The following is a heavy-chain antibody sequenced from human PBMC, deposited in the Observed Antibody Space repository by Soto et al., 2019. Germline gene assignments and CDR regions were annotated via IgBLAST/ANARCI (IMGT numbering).Heavy chain of an antibody. CDR2: INPILSMS. Sequence: QVQLVQSGAEVKRPGSSVKVSCKASGDTFAFYSINWVRQAPGVGLEWMGRINPILSMSNYAQRFQGRVTMTADKSTSTAYMVLNSLRSEDTGMYYCATSYGSGYRAFDYWGQGALVTVSS. V-gene: IGHV1-69*02. D-gene: IGHD3-10*01. J-gene: IGHJ4*02. CDR3: ATSYGSGYRAFDY. CDR1: GDTFAFYS.